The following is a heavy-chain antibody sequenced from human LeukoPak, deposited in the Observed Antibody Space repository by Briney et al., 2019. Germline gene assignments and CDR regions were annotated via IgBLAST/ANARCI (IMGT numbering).Heavy chain of an antibody. Sequence: GGSLRLSCAASGFTFSSYAMSWVRQAPGKGLEWASAISGSGGSTYYADSVKGRFTISRDNSKNTLYLQMNSLRAEDTAVYYCAKDLSSGYSYGFSHWGQGTLVTVSS. D-gene: IGHD5-18*01. J-gene: IGHJ4*02. CDR2: ISGSGGST. CDR1: GFTFSSYA. V-gene: IGHV3-23*01. CDR3: AKDLSSGYSYGFSH.